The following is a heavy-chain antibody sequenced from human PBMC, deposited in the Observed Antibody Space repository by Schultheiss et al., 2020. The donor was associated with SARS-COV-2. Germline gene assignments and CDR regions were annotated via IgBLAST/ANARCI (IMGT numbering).Heavy chain of an antibody. V-gene: IGHV5-51*01. CDR1: GYSFTSYW. CDR2: IYPGDSDT. Sequence: GESLKISCKGSGYSFTSYWIGWVRQMPGKGLEWMGIIYPGDSDTRYSPSFQGQVTISADKSISTAYLQWSSLKASDTAMYYCARRRYCSGGSCYSAPEDAFDICGQGTMVTVSS. D-gene: IGHD2-15*01. J-gene: IGHJ3*02. CDR3: ARRRYCSGGSCYSAPEDAFDI.